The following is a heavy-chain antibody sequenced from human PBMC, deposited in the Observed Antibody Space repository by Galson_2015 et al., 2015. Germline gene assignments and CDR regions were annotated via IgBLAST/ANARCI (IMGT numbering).Heavy chain of an antibody. D-gene: IGHD3-22*01. V-gene: IGHV6-1*01. CDR1: GDSVSSNSAA. J-gene: IGHJ2*01. CDR3: ARGAHGGDYYDSSGYGYWYFDL. Sequence: CAISGDSVSSNSAAWNWIRQSPSRGLEWLGRTYYRSKWYNDYAVSVKSRITINPDTSKNQFSLQLDSVTPEDTAVYYCARGAHGGDYYDSSGYGYWYFDLWDRGTLVTVSS. CDR2: TYYRSKWYN.